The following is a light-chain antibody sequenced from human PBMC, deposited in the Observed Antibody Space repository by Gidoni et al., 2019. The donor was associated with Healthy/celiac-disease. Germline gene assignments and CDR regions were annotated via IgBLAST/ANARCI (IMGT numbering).Light chain of an antibody. Sequence: EIVLTQSPATLSLSPGERDTLPCRASQSVSSYLAWYQQKPGQAPRLLIYDASNRATGIPARFSGSGSGTDFTLTISSLEPEDFAVYYCQQRSNRPCSFGQGTKLEIK. CDR2: DAS. CDR3: QQRSNRPCS. CDR1: QSVSSY. J-gene: IGKJ2*04. V-gene: IGKV3-11*01.